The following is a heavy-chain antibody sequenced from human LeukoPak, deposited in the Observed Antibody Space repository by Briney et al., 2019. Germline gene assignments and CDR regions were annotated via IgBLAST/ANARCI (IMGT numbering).Heavy chain of an antibody. Sequence: GGSLRLSCAASGFTFSSYSMNWVRQAPGKGLEWVSYISSSSSTIYYADSVKGRFTISRDNSKNTLYLQMNSLRAEDTAVYYCAKDRGYCSGGSCLEDAFDIWGQGTMVTVSS. J-gene: IGHJ3*02. V-gene: IGHV3-48*01. CDR3: AKDRGYCSGGSCLEDAFDI. D-gene: IGHD2-15*01. CDR2: ISSSSSTI. CDR1: GFTFSSYS.